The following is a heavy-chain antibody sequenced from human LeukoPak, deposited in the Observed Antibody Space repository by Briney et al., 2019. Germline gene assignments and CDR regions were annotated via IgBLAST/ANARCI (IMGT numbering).Heavy chain of an antibody. CDR1: GDSFSGYY. V-gene: IGHV4-34*01. CDR3: ARGGYYNSGSNFKY. CDR2: INHRRST. D-gene: IGHD3-10*01. J-gene: IGHJ4*02. Sequence: PSETLSLTCAVYGDSFSGYYWNWIRQPPGKGLEWIGEINHRRSTNYNPSLKSRIAMSVDTSKNQISLNLKSVTAADTAVYYCARGGYYNSGSNFKYWGQGTLVTVSS.